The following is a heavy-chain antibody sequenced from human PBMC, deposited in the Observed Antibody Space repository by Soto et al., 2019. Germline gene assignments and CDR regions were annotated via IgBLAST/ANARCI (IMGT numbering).Heavy chain of an antibody. D-gene: IGHD3-10*01. Sequence: PGGSLRLSCAASGFTFDDYAMHWVRQAPGKGLEWVSGISWNSGSIGYADSVKGRFTISRDNAKNSLYLQMNSLRAEDTALYYCATTGDYYYGMDVWGQGTTVTVSS. V-gene: IGHV3-9*01. CDR3: ATTGDYYYGMDV. CDR1: GFTFDDYA. J-gene: IGHJ6*02. CDR2: ISWNSGSI.